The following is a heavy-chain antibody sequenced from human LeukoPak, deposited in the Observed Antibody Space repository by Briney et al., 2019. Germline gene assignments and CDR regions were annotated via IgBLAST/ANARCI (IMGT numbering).Heavy chain of an antibody. V-gene: IGHV1-2*02. CDR1: GHTFTGYY. CDR2: INPNSGGT. D-gene: IGHD2-2*01. Sequence: GASVKVSCKASGHTFTGYYMHWVRQAPGQGLEWMGWINPNSGGTNYAQKFQGRVTMTRDTSISTAYMELSRLRSDDTAVYYCARERRKDIVVVPAATQYNWFDPWGQGTLVTVSS. CDR3: ARERRKDIVVVPAATQYNWFDP. J-gene: IGHJ5*02.